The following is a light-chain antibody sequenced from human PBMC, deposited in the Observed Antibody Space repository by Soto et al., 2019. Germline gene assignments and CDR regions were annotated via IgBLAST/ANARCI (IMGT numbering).Light chain of an antibody. J-gene: IGKJ1*01. CDR2: GAS. CDR1: QSVSSSY. V-gene: IGKV3-20*01. CDR3: QQYGSSPT. Sequence: EIVLTQSPGTLSLSPGERATLSCRASQSVSSSYLAWYQQKPGQPPRLLIYGASSRATGIPDMFSGSGAGTHFILTSSRLEPEDFAVYYCQQYGSSPTFGQGTKVEIK.